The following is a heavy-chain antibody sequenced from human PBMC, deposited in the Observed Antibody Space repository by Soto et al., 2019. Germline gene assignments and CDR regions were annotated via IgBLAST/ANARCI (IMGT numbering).Heavy chain of an antibody. CDR2: IYPGDSDT. D-gene: IGHD2-2*01. J-gene: IGHJ4*02. Sequence: GESLKISCKGSGYSFTSYCIGWVRQMPGKGLEWMGIIYPGDSDTRYSPSFQGQVTISADKSISTAYLQWSSLKASDTAMYYCARQGDCSSTSCYSMDFDYWGQGTLVTVSS. CDR3: ARQGDCSSTSCYSMDFDY. CDR1: GYSFTSYC. V-gene: IGHV5-51*01.